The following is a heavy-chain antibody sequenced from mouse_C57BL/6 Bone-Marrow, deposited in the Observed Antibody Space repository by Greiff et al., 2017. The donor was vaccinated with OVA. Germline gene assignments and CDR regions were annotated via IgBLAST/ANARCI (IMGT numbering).Heavy chain of an antibody. Sequence: VQLQQPGAELVKPGASVKLSCKASGYTFTSYWMHWVKQRPGQGLEWIGMIHPNSGSTNYNEKFKSKATLTVDKSSSTAYMQHSSLTSEDSAVYYCARSRDLYFDVWGTGTTVTVSS. CDR2: IHPNSGST. CDR3: ARSRDLYFDV. J-gene: IGHJ1*03. V-gene: IGHV1-64*01. CDR1: GYTFTSYW.